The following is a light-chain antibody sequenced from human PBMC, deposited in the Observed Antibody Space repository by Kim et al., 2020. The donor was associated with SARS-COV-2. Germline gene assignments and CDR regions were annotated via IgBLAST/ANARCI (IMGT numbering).Light chain of an antibody. CDR2: WAS. CDR1: QSVLYSPNNRNY. Sequence: DIVMTQSPDSLAVSLGERATINCKSRQSVLYSPNNRNYLAWYQQKPGQPPKLLIYWASTRESGVPDRFSGSGSGTDFTLTISSLQAEDVAVYYCQQYYSIPYTFGQGTKLEI. J-gene: IGKJ2*01. CDR3: QQYYSIPYT. V-gene: IGKV4-1*01.